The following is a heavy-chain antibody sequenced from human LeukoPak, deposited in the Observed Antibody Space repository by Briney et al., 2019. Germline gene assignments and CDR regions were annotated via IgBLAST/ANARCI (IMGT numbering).Heavy chain of an antibody. D-gene: IGHD3-10*01. Sequence: KPGGSLRLSCAASGFTFSTYAMSWVRLAPGKGLEWVSGISGSGGSTYYADSVKGWFTSSRDNSNNTLYVQMNSLRVEDTAVYYCAKSGGLSGSGRLAMDVWGQGTTVTVSS. CDR2: ISGSGGST. V-gene: IGHV3-23*01. CDR3: AKSGGLSGSGRLAMDV. J-gene: IGHJ6*02. CDR1: GFTFSTYA.